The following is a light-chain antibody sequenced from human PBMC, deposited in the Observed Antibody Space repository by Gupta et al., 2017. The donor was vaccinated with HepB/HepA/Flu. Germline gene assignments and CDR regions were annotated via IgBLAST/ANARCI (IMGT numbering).Light chain of an antibody. Sequence: DIQMTQSPSSLSASVGDRVTITCRASQSISSYLNWYQQKPVKAPKLLIYAASSLQSGVPSRFSGSGFSKGLTLAIGRRQHEDFAAYYSKHVDSYGGVTFGGRTKVEIK. J-gene: IGKJ4*01. CDR2: AAS. CDR3: KHVDSYGGVT. V-gene: IGKV1-39*01. CDR1: QSISSY.